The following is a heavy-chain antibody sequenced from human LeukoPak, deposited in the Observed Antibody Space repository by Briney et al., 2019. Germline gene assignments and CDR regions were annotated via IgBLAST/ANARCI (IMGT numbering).Heavy chain of an antibody. J-gene: IGHJ3*02. D-gene: IGHD4-4*01. V-gene: IGHV3-66*01. CDR2: IYDGDIT. CDR1: GATVSSNY. CDR3: AREMGYSTGAFDI. Sequence: PGGSLRLSCAASGATVSSNYMSWVRQAPGKGLEWVSTIYDGDITYYADSVKGRFTISRDNSKNTLYLQMNSLRAEDTAVYYCAREMGYSTGAFDIWGQGTMVTVSS.